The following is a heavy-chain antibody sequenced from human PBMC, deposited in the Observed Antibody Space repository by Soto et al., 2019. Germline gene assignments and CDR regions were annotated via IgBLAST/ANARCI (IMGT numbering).Heavy chain of an antibody. CDR2: IYDSGST. J-gene: IGHJ5*02. Sequence: PSETLSLTCTVSGGSISSSYWSWIRQPPGKGLEWIGYIYDSGSTYYNSSLKSRVTMSVDTAKNQFSLKLNSVTAADTAVYYCAGERRAPGWLDPRGQGTLGTLSS. CDR1: GGSISSSY. CDR3: AGERRAPGWLDP. V-gene: IGHV4-59*12.